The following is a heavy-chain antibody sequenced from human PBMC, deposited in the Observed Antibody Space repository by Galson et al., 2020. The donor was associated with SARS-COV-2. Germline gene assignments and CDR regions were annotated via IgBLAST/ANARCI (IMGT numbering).Heavy chain of an antibody. CDR3: ARHISRIVGATAPDY. V-gene: IGHV5-51*01. CDR2: LYPGDSDT. CDR1: GYSFTTYW. J-gene: IGHJ4*02. Sequence: GESLKISCKGFGYSFTTYWIGWVRPMPGKGLEWMGILYPGDSDTRYSPSFQGRVTISVDKSISTAYLQWGSLTASDTAMYYCARHISRIVGATAPDYWGQGTLVTVSS. D-gene: IGHD1-26*01.